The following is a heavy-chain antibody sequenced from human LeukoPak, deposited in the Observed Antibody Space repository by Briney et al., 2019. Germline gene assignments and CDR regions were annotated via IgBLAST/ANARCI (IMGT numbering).Heavy chain of an antibody. J-gene: IGHJ5*02. CDR1: GYTFSDYSDYY. Sequence: ASVKVSCKASGYTFSDYSDYYMHWVRQAPGQGLEWMGWINPNSGGTNYAQKFQGRVTMTRDTSISTAYMELSRLRSDDTAVYYCAREKGSSGSDWFDPWGQGTLVTVSS. V-gene: IGHV1-2*02. CDR3: AREKGSSGSDWFDP. CDR2: INPNSGGT. D-gene: IGHD3-22*01.